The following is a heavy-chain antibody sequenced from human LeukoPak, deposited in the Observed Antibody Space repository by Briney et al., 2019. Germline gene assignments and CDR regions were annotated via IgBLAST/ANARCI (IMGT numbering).Heavy chain of an antibody. D-gene: IGHD3-3*01. V-gene: IGHV4-34*01. J-gene: IGHJ4*02. CDR2: INHSGST. Sequence: PSETLSLTCAVYGGSFSGYYWSWIRQPPGKGLEWIGEINHSGSTNYNPSLKSRVTISVDTSKNQFSLKLSSVTAADTAVYYCARVKRYDFWSGYNPEYYFDYWGQGTLVTVSS. CDR1: GGSFSGYY. CDR3: ARVKRYDFWSGYNPEYYFDY.